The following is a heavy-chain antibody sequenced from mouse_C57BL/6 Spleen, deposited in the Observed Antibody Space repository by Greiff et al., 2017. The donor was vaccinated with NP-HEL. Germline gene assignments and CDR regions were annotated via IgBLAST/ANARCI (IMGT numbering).Heavy chain of an antibody. CDR2: IHPNSGST. CDR3: ARGYYGSSYGGY. Sequence: QVQLKESGAELVKPGASVKLSCKASGYTFTSYWMHWVKQRPGQGLEWIGMIHPNSGSTNYNEKFKSKATLTVDKSSSTAYMQLSSLTSEDSAVYYCARGYYGSSYGGYWGQGTTLTVSS. CDR1: GYTFTSYW. D-gene: IGHD1-1*01. J-gene: IGHJ2*01. V-gene: IGHV1-64*01.